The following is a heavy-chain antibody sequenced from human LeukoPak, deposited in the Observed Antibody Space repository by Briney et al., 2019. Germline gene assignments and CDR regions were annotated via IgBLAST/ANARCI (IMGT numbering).Heavy chain of an antibody. V-gene: IGHV3-48*02. CDR2: ISISSSTI. CDR3: AAREDSSGWSGFDF. D-gene: IGHD6-19*01. J-gene: IGHJ4*02. Sequence: GGSLTLSCAASGFTFSSYSMNWVRQAPGKGLEWVSYISISSSTIYYADSVKGRFTISRDNAKNSLYLQMDSLRDEDTAVYYCAAREDSSGWSGFDFWGQGTLVTVSS. CDR1: GFTFSSYS.